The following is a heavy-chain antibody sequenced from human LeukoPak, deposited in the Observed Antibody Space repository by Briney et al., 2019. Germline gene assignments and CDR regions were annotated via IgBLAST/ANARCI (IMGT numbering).Heavy chain of an antibody. Sequence: SSVKVSCKASGYTFTGYYIHWVRLAPGQGLQWMGWINSNSGGTNYAQKFQGRVTMNRDTSISTAYMDLSSMISDDTAVYYCARDRAPEWWVSLHCWGQGTLVTVSS. J-gene: IGHJ4*02. CDR3: ARDRAPEWWVSLHC. CDR2: INSNSGGT. D-gene: IGHD2-8*01. V-gene: IGHV1-2*02. CDR1: GYTFTGYY.